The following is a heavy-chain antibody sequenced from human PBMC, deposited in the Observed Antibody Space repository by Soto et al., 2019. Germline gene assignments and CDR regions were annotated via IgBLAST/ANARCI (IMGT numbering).Heavy chain of an antibody. CDR2: IYYSGST. CDR1: CGSISSGGYY. V-gene: IGHV4-31*03. Sequence: SETLSLTCTVSCGSISSGGYYWSWIRQHPGKGLEWIGYIYYSGSTYYNPSLKSRVTISVDTSKNQFSLKLSSVTAADTAVYYCAREDKSGGDYWGQGTLVTVSS. J-gene: IGHJ4*02. D-gene: IGHD3-10*01. CDR3: AREDKSGGDY.